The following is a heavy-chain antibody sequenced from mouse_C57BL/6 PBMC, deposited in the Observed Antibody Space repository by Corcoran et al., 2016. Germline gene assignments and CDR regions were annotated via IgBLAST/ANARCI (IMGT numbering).Heavy chain of an antibody. Sequence: QVQLQQSGAELVKPGASVKISCKASGYAFSSYWMNWVKQRPGKGLEWIGQIYPGDGDTNYNGKFKGKATLTADKSSSTAYMQLSSLTSEDSAVYFCERARWLLSWFAYWGQGTLVTVSA. D-gene: IGHD2-3*01. CDR1: GYAFSSYW. J-gene: IGHJ3*01. CDR2: IYPGDGDT. CDR3: ERARWLLSWFAY. V-gene: IGHV1-80*01.